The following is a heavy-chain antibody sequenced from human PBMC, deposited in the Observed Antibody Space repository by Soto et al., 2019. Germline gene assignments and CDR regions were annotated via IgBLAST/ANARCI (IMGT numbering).Heavy chain of an antibody. CDR1: GFTFIYAW. CDR2: IKSNTDGGTT. V-gene: IGHV3-15*01. D-gene: IGHD6-13*01. J-gene: IGHJ5*02. CDR3: TPDPILAAAGGSDP. Sequence: EVQLVESGGGLVKPGGSLRLSCEASGFTFIYAWMNWVRQAPGKGLEWVGHIKSNTDGGTTDYAAPVNGRFTISRDDSKTTLYLQMNSLKTEDTGVYYCTPDPILAAAGGSDPWGQGTLVTVSS.